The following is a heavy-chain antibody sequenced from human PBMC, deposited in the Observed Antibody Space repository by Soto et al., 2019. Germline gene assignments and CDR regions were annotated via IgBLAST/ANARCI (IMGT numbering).Heavy chain of an antibody. D-gene: IGHD6-13*01. J-gene: IGHJ4*02. Sequence: ASVKVSCKVSGYTLTELSMHWVRQAPGKGLEWMGGFDPEDGETIYAQKFQGRVTMTEDTSTDTAYMELSSLRSEDTAVYYCARRGSSSWFYFDDYWGQGTLVTVSS. V-gene: IGHV1-24*01. CDR1: GYTLTELS. CDR2: FDPEDGET. CDR3: ARRGSSSWFYFDDY.